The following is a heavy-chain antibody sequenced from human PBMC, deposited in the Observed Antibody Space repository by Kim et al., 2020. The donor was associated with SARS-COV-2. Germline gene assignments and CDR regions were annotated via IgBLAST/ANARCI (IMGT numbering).Heavy chain of an antibody. CDR2: ST. J-gene: IGHJ3*02. V-gene: IGHV1-46*01. Sequence: STSYAQKFQGRVTMTRDTSTSTVYMELSSLRSEDTAVYYCARDQRGAFDIWGQGTMVTVSS. CDR3: ARDQRGAFDI.